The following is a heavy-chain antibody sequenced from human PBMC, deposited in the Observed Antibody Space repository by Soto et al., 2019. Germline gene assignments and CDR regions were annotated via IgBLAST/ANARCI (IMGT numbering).Heavy chain of an antibody. CDR1: GYSFTSYW. Sequence: GESLKISCKGSGYSFTSYWISWVRQMPGKGLEWMGRIDPSDSYTNYSPSFQGHVTISADKSISTAYLQWSSLKASDTAMYYCATSIVVVPAASDYYYGMDVWGRGTTVTVSS. CDR3: ATSIVVVPAASDYYYGMDV. D-gene: IGHD2-2*01. V-gene: IGHV5-10-1*01. J-gene: IGHJ6*02. CDR2: IDPSDSYT.